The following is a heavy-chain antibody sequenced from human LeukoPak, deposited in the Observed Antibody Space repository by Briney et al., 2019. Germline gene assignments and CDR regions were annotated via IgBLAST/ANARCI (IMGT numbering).Heavy chain of an antibody. Sequence: ASVKVPCKASGYTFTSYGISWVRQAPGQGLEWMGWISAYNGNTNYAQKLQGRVTMTTDTSTSTAYMELRSLRSDDTAVYYCARDRFLGVVKKAAIYGMDVWGQGTTVTVSS. CDR2: ISAYNGNT. J-gene: IGHJ6*02. V-gene: IGHV1-18*01. CDR3: ARDRFLGVVKKAAIYGMDV. CDR1: GYTFTSYG. D-gene: IGHD3-3*01.